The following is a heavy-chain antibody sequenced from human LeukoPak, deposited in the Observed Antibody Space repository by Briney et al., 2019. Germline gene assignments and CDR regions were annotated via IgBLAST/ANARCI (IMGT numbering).Heavy chain of an antibody. D-gene: IGHD4-17*01. CDR3: ARSDYGDSLHFDY. CDR1: GGSFSGYY. V-gene: IGHV4-34*01. J-gene: IGHJ4*02. Sequence: PSETLSLTCAVNGGSFSGYYWSWIRQPPGKGLEWIGEINHSGSTNYNPSLKSRVTISVDTSKNQFSLKLSSVTAADTAVYYCARSDYGDSLHFDYWGQGTLVTVSS. CDR2: INHSGST.